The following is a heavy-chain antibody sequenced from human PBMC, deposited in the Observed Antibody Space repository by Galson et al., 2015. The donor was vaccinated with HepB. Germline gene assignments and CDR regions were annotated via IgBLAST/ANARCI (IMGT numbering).Heavy chain of an antibody. Sequence: SLRLSCAASGFTFSNAWMNWVRQAPGKGLEWVGRIKSKADGGTTDYAAPVKGRFTISRDDSKNTLYLQMSSLRAEDTAVYYCVKDWYGIGAFDIWGQGTMVTVSS. CDR2: IKSKADGGTT. D-gene: IGHD3-9*01. V-gene: IGHV3-15*07. CDR3: VKDWYGIGAFDI. CDR1: GFTFSNAW. J-gene: IGHJ3*02.